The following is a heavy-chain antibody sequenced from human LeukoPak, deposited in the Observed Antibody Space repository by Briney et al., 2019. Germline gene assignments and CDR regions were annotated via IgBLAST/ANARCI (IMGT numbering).Heavy chain of an antibody. J-gene: IGHJ4*02. CDR3: AKGFEGAGIAVATY. Sequence: AGGSLRLSCTGSGFTFRSFGLHWVRQAPGKGLEWVALIWYDGSQKYYGDAVKGRFTISRDNSKNTLYLQMNSLRAEDTAVYYCAKGFEGAGIAVATYWGQGTLVTVSS. D-gene: IGHD6-19*01. CDR2: IWYDGSQK. CDR1: GFTFRSFG. V-gene: IGHV3-33*03.